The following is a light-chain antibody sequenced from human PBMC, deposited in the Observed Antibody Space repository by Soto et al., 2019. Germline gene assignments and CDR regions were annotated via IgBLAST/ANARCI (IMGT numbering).Light chain of an antibody. V-gene: IGKV3-20*01. CDR3: QQYGTSPAT. CDR2: DAS. CDR1: QSVRSTY. Sequence: EIVLTQSPGTLSLSPGERATLSCRASQSVRSTYVAWYQQKPGQAPRLLIFDASSRATGIQDRFSGSGSGTDFTLTISRLEPEDFAVYYCQQYGTSPATFGQGTKVEIK. J-gene: IGKJ1*01.